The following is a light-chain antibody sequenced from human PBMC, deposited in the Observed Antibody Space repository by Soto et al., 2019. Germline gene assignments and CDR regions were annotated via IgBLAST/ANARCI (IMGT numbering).Light chain of an antibody. J-gene: IGLJ3*02. Sequence: QSALTQPPSVSGSPGQSVTISCTGTSSDVGSSNRVSWYQQPPGTAPKLMIYEVTNRPSGVPNRFSASKSGNTASLTISGLQAEDEADYYCTSYTRSRTWVFGGGTQLTVL. CDR1: SSDVGSSNR. V-gene: IGLV2-18*02. CDR2: EVT. CDR3: TSYTRSRTWV.